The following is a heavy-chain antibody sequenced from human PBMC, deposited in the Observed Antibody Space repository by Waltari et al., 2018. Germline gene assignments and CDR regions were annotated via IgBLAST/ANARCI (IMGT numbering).Heavy chain of an antibody. V-gene: IGHV1-24*01. CDR1: GYTLTELS. CDR2: FDPEDGET. D-gene: IGHD1-1*01. CDR3: ARDSQFTNDAFDI. Sequence: QVQLVQSGAEVKKPGASVKVSCKVSGYTLTELSMHWVRQAPGKGLEWMGGFDPEDGETIYAQKFQGRVTISVDTSKNQFSLKLSSVTAADTAVYYCARDSQFTNDAFDIWGQGTMVTVSS. J-gene: IGHJ3*02.